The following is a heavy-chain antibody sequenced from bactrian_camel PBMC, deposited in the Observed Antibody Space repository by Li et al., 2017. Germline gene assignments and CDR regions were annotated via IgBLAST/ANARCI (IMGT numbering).Heavy chain of an antibody. CDR1: GYSYDSYC. CDR2: IYAGGVAT. V-gene: IGHV3S63*01. CDR3: AAEFMGGSWRSGRYQF. J-gene: IGHJ4*01. Sequence: HVQLVESGGGSVQAGGSLRLSCAASGYSYDSYCMGWFRQDPGKEREGLATIYAGGVATHYADSMKGRFTVSRDNAKTPVYLQMNGLQPEDTAMYYCAAEFMGGSWRSGRYQFWGQGTQVTVS. D-gene: IGHD6*01.